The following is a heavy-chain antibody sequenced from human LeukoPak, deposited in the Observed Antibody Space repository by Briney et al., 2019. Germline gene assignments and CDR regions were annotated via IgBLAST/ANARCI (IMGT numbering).Heavy chain of an antibody. CDR2: INPNSGGT. CDR3: ARVGYSGYDYLPDYYYYYMDV. V-gene: IGHV1-2*02. J-gene: IGHJ6*03. CDR1: GYTFTVYY. Sequence: AASVRVSYKASGYTFTVYYMHWVRQAPGQGVEWMGWINPNSGGTNYTQKFQGRVTMTRDTSISTAYMELSRLRSDDTAVYYCARVGYSGYDYLPDYYYYYMDVWGKGTTVTISS. D-gene: IGHD5-12*01.